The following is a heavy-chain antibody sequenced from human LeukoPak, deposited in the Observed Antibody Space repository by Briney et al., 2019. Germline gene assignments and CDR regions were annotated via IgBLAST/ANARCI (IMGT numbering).Heavy chain of an antibody. CDR2: ISYDGSNK. D-gene: IGHD1-26*01. CDR3: ARDQSSEIVGADY. J-gene: IGHJ4*02. V-gene: IGHV3-30-3*01. CDR1: GFTFSSYS. Sequence: PGRSLRLSCAASGFTFSSYSMHWVRQAPGKGLEWVAVISYDGSNKYYADSVKGRFTISRDNSKNTLYLQMNSLRAEDTAVYYCARDQSSEIVGADYWGQGNLVTVSS.